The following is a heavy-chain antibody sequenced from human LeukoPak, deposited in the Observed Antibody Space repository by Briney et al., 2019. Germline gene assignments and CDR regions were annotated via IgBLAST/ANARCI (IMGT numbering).Heavy chain of an antibody. J-gene: IGHJ4*02. V-gene: IGHV1-8*03. Sequence: ASVKVSCKATGYTFTSYDINWVRQATGQGLEWMGWMNPNSGNTGYAQKFQGRVTITRNTSISTAYMELSSLRSEDMAVYYCARYGWELNFDYWGQGALVTVS. CDR2: MNPNSGNT. CDR3: ARYGWELNFDY. CDR1: GYTFTSYD. D-gene: IGHD1-26*01.